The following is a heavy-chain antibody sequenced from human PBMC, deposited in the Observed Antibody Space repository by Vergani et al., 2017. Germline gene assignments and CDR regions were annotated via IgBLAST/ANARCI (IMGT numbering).Heavy chain of an antibody. J-gene: IGHJ5*01. CDR2: IKSDGSIT. V-gene: IGHV3-74*02. D-gene: IGHD5-12*01. CDR1: GFTFADAW. CDR3: VRARCSGPCFMSNWFDS. Sequence: EVQLVESGGGLVKPGGSLRLSCAASGFTFADAWMSWVRQTPEKGLVWVSRIKSDGSITNYADSVKGRFTISRDNAKNTLYLEMNSLRGDDTAIYYCVRARCSGPCFMSNWFDSWGQGTLVTVSS.